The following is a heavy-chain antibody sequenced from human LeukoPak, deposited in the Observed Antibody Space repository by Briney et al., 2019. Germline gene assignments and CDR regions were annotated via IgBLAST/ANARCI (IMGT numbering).Heavy chain of an antibody. Sequence: NPGGSLRLSCAVSGFAFRSFTMTWVCQAPGKGLEWVSLISATSSDINYAESVRGRFTISRDNAKNSLFLQMDSLRVDDTAIYYCVKGLFSTYDIYPDCWGQGTLVTVSS. J-gene: IGHJ4*02. CDR1: GFAFRSFT. CDR3: VKGLFSTYDIYPDC. CDR2: ISATSSDI. D-gene: IGHD3-9*01. V-gene: IGHV3-21*04.